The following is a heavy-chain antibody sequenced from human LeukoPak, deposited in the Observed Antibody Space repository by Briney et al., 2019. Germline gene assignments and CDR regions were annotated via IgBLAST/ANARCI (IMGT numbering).Heavy chain of an antibody. Sequence: GASVKVSCKASGYTLISYGINWMRQAPGQGLEWMGWISTQSGNTNYAQKVQGRLTLTTDRSTNTAYMELRSLRSDDTAVYYCARGAYGDKWGQGTMVTVSS. CDR2: ISTQSGNT. D-gene: IGHD4-17*01. V-gene: IGHV1-18*01. J-gene: IGHJ4*02. CDR3: ARGAYGDK. CDR1: GYTLISYG.